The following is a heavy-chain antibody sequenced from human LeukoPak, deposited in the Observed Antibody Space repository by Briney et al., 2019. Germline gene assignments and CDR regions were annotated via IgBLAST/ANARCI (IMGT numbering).Heavy chain of an antibody. D-gene: IGHD2-2*02. CDR3: APEAIRNAFDI. Sequence: GGSLRLSCAASGFTFDDYAMHWVRQAPGKGLEWVSGISWNSGSIGYADSVKGRFTISRDNSKNTLYLQMNSLRAEDTAVYYCAPEAIRNAFDIWGQGTMVTVSS. V-gene: IGHV3-9*01. CDR2: ISWNSGSI. J-gene: IGHJ3*02. CDR1: GFTFDDYA.